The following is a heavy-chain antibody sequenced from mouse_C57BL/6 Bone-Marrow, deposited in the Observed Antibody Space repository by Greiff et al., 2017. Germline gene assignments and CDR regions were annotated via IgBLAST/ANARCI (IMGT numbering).Heavy chain of an antibody. J-gene: IGHJ2*01. CDR3: ARWLPYYFDD. CDR1: GYTFTSYW. CDR2: IYPGSGST. D-gene: IGHD2-2*01. V-gene: IGHV1-55*01. Sequence: QVQLKQPGAELVKPGASVKMSCKASGYTFTSYWITWVKQRPGQGLEWIGDIYPGSGSTNYNEKFKSKATLTVDTSSSTAYMQLSSLTSEDSAVYYCARWLPYYFDDWGQGTTLTVSS.